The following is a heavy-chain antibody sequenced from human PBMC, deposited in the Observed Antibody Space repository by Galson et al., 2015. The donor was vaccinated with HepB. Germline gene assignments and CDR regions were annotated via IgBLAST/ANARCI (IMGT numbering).Heavy chain of an antibody. CDR1: GGTFSSYA. CDR3: ARVGEGVVVKYYYYMDV. CDR2: IIPILGIA. Sequence: SVKVSCKASGGTFSSYAISWVRQAPGQGLEWMGGIIPILGIANYAQKFQGRVTITADKSTSTAYMELSSLRSEDTAVYYCARVGEGVVVKYYYYMDVWGKGTTVTVSS. D-gene: IGHD3-22*01. V-gene: IGHV1-69*10. J-gene: IGHJ6*03.